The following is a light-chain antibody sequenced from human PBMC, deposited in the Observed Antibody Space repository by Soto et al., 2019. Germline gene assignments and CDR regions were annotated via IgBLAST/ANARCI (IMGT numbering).Light chain of an antibody. CDR2: DVS. V-gene: IGLV2-14*01. CDR3: SSYTSSSTLLYV. Sequence: QSVLTQPASVSGSDGQSITISCTGTSSDVGGYNYVSWYQQHPGKAPKLMIYDVSNRPSGVSNRFSGSKSGNTDSLTISGLQAEDEADYYCSSYTSSSTLLYVFGTGTKVTVL. J-gene: IGLJ1*01. CDR1: SSDVGGYNY.